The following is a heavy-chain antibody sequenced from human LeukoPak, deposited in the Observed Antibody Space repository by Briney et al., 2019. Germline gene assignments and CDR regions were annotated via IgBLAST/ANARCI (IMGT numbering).Heavy chain of an antibody. CDR3: ARGSPYHN. D-gene: IGHD2-15*01. V-gene: IGHV4-39*01. CDR2: IHYSGST. CDR1: GGSISSTDYY. J-gene: IGHJ4*02. Sequence: SETLSLTCTVSGGSISSTDYYWGWIRQPPGKGLVYIGSIHYSGSTYYNPSLKSRVTISVDTSESQFSLKLNSVTAADTAVYYCARGSPYHNWGQGTLVTVSS.